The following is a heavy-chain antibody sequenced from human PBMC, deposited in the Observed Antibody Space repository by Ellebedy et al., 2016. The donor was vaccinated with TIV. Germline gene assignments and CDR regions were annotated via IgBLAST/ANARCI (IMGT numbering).Heavy chain of an antibody. D-gene: IGHD3-10*02. CDR2: INPSNGKI. CDR3: ARWATMFSPTSNSYHYYGMDV. V-gene: IGHV1-46*01. CDR1: GYTFTSYH. J-gene: IGHJ6*02. Sequence: AASVKVSCKASGYTFTSYHMHWVRQAPGQGLEWMGIINPSNGKISHAQKLQGRVTMTRDTSTSTVYMELSSLRSEDTAVYYCARWATMFSPTSNSYHYYGMDVWGQGTTVTASS.